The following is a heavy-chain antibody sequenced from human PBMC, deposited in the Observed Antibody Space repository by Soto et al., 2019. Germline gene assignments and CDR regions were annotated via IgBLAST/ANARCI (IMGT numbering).Heavy chain of an antibody. Sequence: SLRLSCAASGFTFSSYGMHWVRQAPGKGLEWVAVIWYDGSNKYYADSVKGRFTISRDNSKNTLYLQMNSLRAEDTAVYYCAGTKYYYGSGSYYGMDVWGQGTTVTVSS. CDR2: IWYDGSNK. CDR1: GFTFSSYG. CDR3: AGTKYYYGSGSYYGMDV. D-gene: IGHD3-10*01. J-gene: IGHJ6*02. V-gene: IGHV3-33*01.